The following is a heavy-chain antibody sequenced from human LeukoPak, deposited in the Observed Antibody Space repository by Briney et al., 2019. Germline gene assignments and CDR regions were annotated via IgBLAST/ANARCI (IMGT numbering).Heavy chain of an antibody. V-gene: IGHV3-23*01. CDR3: AKGLDTYSSRYLNRIFDS. D-gene: IGHD6-25*01. CDR2: ISGNDPTK. Sequence: GGSLRLSCIASGLTLTTFDMVWVRQAPGRGLKWVSIISGNDPTKIYADSVKGRFTISRDDLKNTIYLQMDSLRDEDTAFYYCAKGLDTYSSRYLNRIFDSWGQGTLVTVSS. J-gene: IGHJ5*01. CDR1: GLTLTTFD.